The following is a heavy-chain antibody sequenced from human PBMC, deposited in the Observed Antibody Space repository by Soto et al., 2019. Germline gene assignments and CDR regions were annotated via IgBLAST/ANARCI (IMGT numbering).Heavy chain of an antibody. CDR2: ISYDGSNK. J-gene: IGHJ5*02. CDR3: AKGGLYYYGSGSPYNWFDP. Sequence: GGSLRLSCAASGFTFSSYGMHWVRQAPGKGLEWVAVISYDGSNKYYADSVKGRFTISRDNSKNTLYLQMNSLRAEDTAVYYCAKGGLYYYGSGSPYNWFDPWGQGTLVTVSS. D-gene: IGHD3-10*01. CDR1: GFTFSSYG. V-gene: IGHV3-30*18.